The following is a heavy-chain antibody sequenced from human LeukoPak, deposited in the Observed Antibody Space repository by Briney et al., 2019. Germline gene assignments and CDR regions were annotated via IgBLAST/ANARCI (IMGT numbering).Heavy chain of an antibody. D-gene: IGHD6-19*01. CDR1: EFTFSDYY. J-gene: IGHJ4*02. CDR2: ISSTSSYI. Sequence: GGSLRLSCAASEFTFSDYYMSWIRQAPGKGLEWVSFISSTSSYIKDADSVKGRFTISRDNAKKSLYLQMNSLRAEDTAVYYCARDSSGWSVDYWGQGTLVIVSS. V-gene: IGHV3-11*05. CDR3: ARDSSGWSVDY.